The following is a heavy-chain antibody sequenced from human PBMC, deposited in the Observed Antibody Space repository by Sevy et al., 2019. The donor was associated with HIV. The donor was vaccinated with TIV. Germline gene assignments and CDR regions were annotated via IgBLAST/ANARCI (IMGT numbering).Heavy chain of an antibody. V-gene: IGHV3-48*01. Sequence: GGSLRLSCAASEFTFSNYRMHWVRQAPGKGLEWVSYIGGSPSDINYADSVKGRFTISRDNAKNSLYLQMNSLRAEDTALYYCTREERHVEMSTTYDGVWGGYYFDYWGQGTLVTVSS. CDR3: TREERHVEMSTTYDGVWGGYYFDY. CDR1: EFTFSNYR. J-gene: IGHJ4*02. D-gene: IGHD3-16*01. CDR2: IGGSPSDI.